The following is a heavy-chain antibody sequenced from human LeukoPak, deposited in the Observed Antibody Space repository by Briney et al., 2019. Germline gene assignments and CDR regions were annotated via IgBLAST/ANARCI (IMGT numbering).Heavy chain of an antibody. V-gene: IGHV3-48*03. CDR3: ARVRCDSSGWANDY. CDR1: GFTFSSYE. D-gene: IGHD6-19*01. Sequence: GGSLRLSCAASGFTFSSYEMNWVRQAPGKGLEWVSYISSSGSTIYYADSVKGRFTISRDNAKNSLYLQMNSLRAEDTAVYYCARVRCDSSGWANDYWGQGTLVTVSS. J-gene: IGHJ4*02. CDR2: ISSSGSTI.